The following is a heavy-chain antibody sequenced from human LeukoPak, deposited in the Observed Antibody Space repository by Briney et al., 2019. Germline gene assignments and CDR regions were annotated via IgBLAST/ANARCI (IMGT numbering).Heavy chain of an antibody. V-gene: IGHV3-23*01. D-gene: IGHD5-12*01. CDR1: GFTFSSYA. CDR3: AGGGPRRGYSGYDSEVGFDY. Sequence: PGGSLRLSCAASGFTFSSYAMSWVRQAPGKGLDWVSAISGSGSSTYYADSVKGRFTISRDNSKNTLYLQMNSLRAEDTAVYYCAGGGPRRGYSGYDSEVGFDYWGQGTLVTVSS. CDR2: ISGSGSST. J-gene: IGHJ4*02.